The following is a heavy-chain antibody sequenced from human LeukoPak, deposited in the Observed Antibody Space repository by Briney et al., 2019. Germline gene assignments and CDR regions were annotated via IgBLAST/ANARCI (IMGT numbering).Heavy chain of an antibody. CDR3: ARERGALAVAGTGGYFDY. V-gene: IGHV1-18*04. CDR2: ISAYNGNT. J-gene: IGHJ4*02. CDR1: GYTFTSYG. D-gene: IGHD6-19*01. Sequence: ASVKVSCKASGYTFTSYGISWVRQAPGQGLEGMGWISAYNGNTNYAQKLQGRVTMTTDTSTSTAYMELRSLRSDDTAVYYCARERGALAVAGTGGYFDYWGQGTLVTVSS.